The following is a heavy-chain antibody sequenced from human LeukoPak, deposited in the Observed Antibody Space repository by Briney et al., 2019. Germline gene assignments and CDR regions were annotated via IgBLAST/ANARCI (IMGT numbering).Heavy chain of an antibody. J-gene: IGHJ4*02. D-gene: IGHD3-10*01. V-gene: IGHV3-23*01. CDR1: GFTFSSYA. CDR2: ISGGGGST. CDR3: AKAMVRGVIITHRVLDY. Sequence: GGSLRLSCAASGFTFSSYAMSWVRQAPGKGLEWVSAISGGGGSTYYADSVKGRFTISRDNSKNTLYLQMNSLRAEDTAVYYCAKAMVRGVIITHRVLDYWGQGTLVTVSS.